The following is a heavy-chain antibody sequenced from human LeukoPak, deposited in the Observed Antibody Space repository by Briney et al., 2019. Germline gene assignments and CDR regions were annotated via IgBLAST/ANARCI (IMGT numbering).Heavy chain of an antibody. D-gene: IGHD2-2*01. J-gene: IGHJ4*02. CDR3: ARARAYCSSTSCYARGTYYFDY. CDR2: IYSGGST. CDR1: GFTVSSNY. V-gene: IGHV3-53*01. Sequence: GGSLRLSCAASGFTVSSNYMSWVRQAPGKGLEWVSVIYSGGSTYYADSVKGRFTISRDNSKNTLYLQMNSLRAEDTAVYCCARARAYCSSTSCYARGTYYFDYWGQGTLVTVSS.